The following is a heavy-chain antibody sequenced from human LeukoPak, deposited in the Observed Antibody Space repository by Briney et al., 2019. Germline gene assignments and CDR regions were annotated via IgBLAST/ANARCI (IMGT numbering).Heavy chain of an antibody. V-gene: IGHV1-2*02. Sequence: EASVKVSCKASGYTFTSYYMHWVRQAPGQGLEWMGWINPNIGDPNYAQKFQGRVTMTRDTSISTAYMELTRLRSDDTAVYYCARDQRCSSTSCYPTDYWGQGTLVTVSS. D-gene: IGHD2-2*01. CDR1: GYTFTSYY. J-gene: IGHJ4*02. CDR3: ARDQRCSSTSCYPTDY. CDR2: INPNIGDP.